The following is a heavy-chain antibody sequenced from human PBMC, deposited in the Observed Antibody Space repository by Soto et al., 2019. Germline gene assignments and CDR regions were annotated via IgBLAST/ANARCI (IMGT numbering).Heavy chain of an antibody. D-gene: IGHD3-22*01. CDR3: ARDRVESGYPEYFQH. V-gene: IGHV3-53*01. J-gene: IGHJ1*01. Sequence: PGGSLRLSCAASGFTFSSYGMHWVRQAPGKGLEWVSVIYSSGSTYYADSVKGRFTISRDNSKNTLYLQMNSLRAEDTAVYYCARDRVESGYPEYFQHWGQGTLVTVSS. CDR1: GFTFSSYG. CDR2: IYSSGST.